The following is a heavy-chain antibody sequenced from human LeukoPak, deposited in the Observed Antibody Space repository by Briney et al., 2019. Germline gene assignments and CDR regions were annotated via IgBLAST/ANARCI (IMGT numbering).Heavy chain of an antibody. CDR3: ARGGKYGCSGGSCYADS. V-gene: IGHV1-2*02. J-gene: IGHJ5*01. Sequence: ATVKVSCKASGYTFTDYYLHWVRQAPGQGLEGMGWINSNSGRTHYIQDFQGRVTITRDTSISTAYMEVSRLRSDDTAVYYCARGGKYGCSGGSCYADSWGQGTPVPVSS. CDR2: INSNSGRT. CDR1: GYTFTDYY. D-gene: IGHD2-15*01.